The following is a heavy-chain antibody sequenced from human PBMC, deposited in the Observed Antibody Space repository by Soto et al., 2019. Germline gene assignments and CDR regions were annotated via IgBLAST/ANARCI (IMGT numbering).Heavy chain of an antibody. V-gene: IGHV3-30-3*01. CDR1: GFTFSSYA. CDR3: ARDPPPTPRIAAAGIKLELYFDY. CDR2: ISYDGSNK. J-gene: IGHJ4*02. Sequence: GSLRLSCAASGFTFSSYAMHWVRQAPGKGLEWVAVISYDGSNKYYADSVKGRFTISRDNSKNTLYLQMNSLRAEDTAVYYCARDPPPTPRIAAAGIKLELYFDYWGQGTLVTVSS. D-gene: IGHD6-13*01.